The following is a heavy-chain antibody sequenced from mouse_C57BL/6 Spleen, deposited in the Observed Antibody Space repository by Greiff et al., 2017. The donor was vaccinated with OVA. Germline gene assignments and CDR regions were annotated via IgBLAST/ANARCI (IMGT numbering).Heavy chain of an antibody. D-gene: IGHD2-4*01. Sequence: EVKVVESGGGLVKPGGSLKLSCAASGFTFSDYGMHWVRQAPEKGLEWVAYISSGSSTIYYADTVKGRFTISRDNAKKTLFLQMTSLRSEDTAMYYCARHYYDYGGAWFAYWGQGTLVTVSA. J-gene: IGHJ3*01. CDR2: ISSGSSTI. V-gene: IGHV5-17*01. CDR3: ARHYYDYGGAWFAY. CDR1: GFTFSDYG.